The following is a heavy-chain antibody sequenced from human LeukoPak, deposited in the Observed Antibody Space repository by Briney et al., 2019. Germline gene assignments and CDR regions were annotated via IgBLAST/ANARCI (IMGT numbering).Heavy chain of an antibody. Sequence: PSETLSLTCTVSGGSISSGDYYWSWIRQPPGEGLEWIGYIYYSGSTYYNPSLKRRVTISVDTSKNQFSLKLSSVTAADTAVYYCARGSSSSGWFDPWGQGTLVTVSS. V-gene: IGHV4-30-4*01. CDR1: GGSISSGDYY. CDR3: ARGSSSSGWFDP. D-gene: IGHD6-6*01. CDR2: IYYSGST. J-gene: IGHJ5*02.